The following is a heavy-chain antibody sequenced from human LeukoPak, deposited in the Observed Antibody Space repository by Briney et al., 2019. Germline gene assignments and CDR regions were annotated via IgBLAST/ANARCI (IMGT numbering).Heavy chain of an antibody. Sequence: AASVKVSCKASGYTFTGYYMHWVRQAPGQGLEWMGWINPNSGGTKYAQKFQGRVTMTRDTSITTACMELTSLEFDDTAVYYCARTRLTGDPYEAFDIWGQGTMVTVSS. CDR1: GYTFTGYY. CDR3: ARTRLTGDPYEAFDI. CDR2: INPNSGGT. J-gene: IGHJ3*02. D-gene: IGHD7-27*01. V-gene: IGHV1-2*02.